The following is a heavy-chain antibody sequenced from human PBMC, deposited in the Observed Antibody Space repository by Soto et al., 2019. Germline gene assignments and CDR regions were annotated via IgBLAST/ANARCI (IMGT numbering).Heavy chain of an antibody. CDR2: ISSGSSNI. J-gene: IGHJ4*02. CDR1: GFAFRSYN. CDR3: ASATVVAATFDF. D-gene: IGHD2-15*01. Sequence: EVQLVESGGGLVKPGGSLTLSCAASGFAFRSYNMNWVRQAPGKGLEWVASISSGSSNIYYADSVKGRFTISRDNAKNSLFLQMDSLRAEDSALYYCASATVVAATFDFWGQGTLVTVSS. V-gene: IGHV3-21*01.